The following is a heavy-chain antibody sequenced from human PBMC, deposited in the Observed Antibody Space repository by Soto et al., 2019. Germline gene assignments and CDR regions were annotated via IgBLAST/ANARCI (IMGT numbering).Heavy chain of an antibody. J-gene: IGHJ4*02. CDR1: GGTFSIHV. D-gene: IGHD3-10*01. V-gene: IGHV1-69*01. Sequence: QVQLVQSGAEVKQPVSSVKVSGQASGGTFSIHVFNWVRQATGQGLEWMGGIMPIIGTANYAQKLQGRVTITADESTSTAYMALSSLRSEDTAVYYCARDLEFKDGTISHLDYWGQGTLVTVSS. CDR3: ARDLEFKDGTISHLDY. CDR2: IMPIIGTA.